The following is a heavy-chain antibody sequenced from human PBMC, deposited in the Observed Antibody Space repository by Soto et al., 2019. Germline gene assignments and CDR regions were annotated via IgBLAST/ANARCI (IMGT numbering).Heavy chain of an antibody. Sequence: EVQLVESGGGLVQPGGSLRLSCAASGFTFSSYSMNWVRQAPGKGLEWVSYISSSIATIYYADSVKGRFTISRDNAKNSLYLQMNSLGAEDTAVYYCARDDSGWYLGYWGQGTLVTVSS. CDR1: GFTFSSYS. V-gene: IGHV3-48*01. D-gene: IGHD6-19*01. CDR2: ISSSIATI. CDR3: ARDDSGWYLGY. J-gene: IGHJ4*02.